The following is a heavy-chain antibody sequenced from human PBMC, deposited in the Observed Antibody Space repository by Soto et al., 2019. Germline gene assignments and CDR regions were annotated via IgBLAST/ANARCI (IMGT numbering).Heavy chain of an antibody. J-gene: IGHJ5*02. Sequence: GGSLRLSCAASGFTFGICAMTWVRQAPGRGLEWVSTITDSGGNTFHADSVKGRFTISRDNSRSTVYLQMSSLRADDTAVYYCAKAPPSSYYGLNWFDPWGQGTLVTVSS. V-gene: IGHV3-23*01. D-gene: IGHD4-4*01. CDR3: AKAPPSSYYGLNWFDP. CDR1: GFTFGICA. CDR2: ITDSGGNT.